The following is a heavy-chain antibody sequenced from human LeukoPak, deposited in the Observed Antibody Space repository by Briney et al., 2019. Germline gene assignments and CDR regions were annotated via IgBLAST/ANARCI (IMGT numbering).Heavy chain of an antibody. J-gene: IGHJ4*02. V-gene: IGHV4-39*01. D-gene: IGHD6-19*01. Sequence: SETLSLTCTVSGGSISSSSYYWGWIRQPPGKGLEWIGSIYYSGSTYYNPSLKSRVTISVDTSKNQFSLKLCSVTAADTAVYYCARGIYSSGWYYFDYWGQGTLVTVSS. CDR3: ARGIYSSGWYYFDY. CDR2: IYYSGST. CDR1: GGSISSSSYY.